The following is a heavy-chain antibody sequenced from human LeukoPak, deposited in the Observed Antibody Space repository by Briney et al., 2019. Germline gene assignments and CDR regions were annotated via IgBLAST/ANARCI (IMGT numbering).Heavy chain of an antibody. V-gene: IGHV4-34*01. J-gene: IGHJ5*02. CDR1: GGSFSGYY. Sequence: SETLSFTCAVYGGSFSGYYWSWIRQPPGKGLEWIGEINHSGSTNYNPSLKSRVTISVDTSVTAADTAVYYCARGGVGASWYNWFDPWGQGTLVTVSS. CDR2: INHSGST. D-gene: IGHD1-26*01. CDR3: ARGGVGASWYNWFDP.